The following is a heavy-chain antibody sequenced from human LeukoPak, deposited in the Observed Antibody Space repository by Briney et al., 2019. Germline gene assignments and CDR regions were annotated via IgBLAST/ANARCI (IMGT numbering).Heavy chain of an antibody. CDR1: GFPISSNY. CDR2: IYSGGST. J-gene: IGHJ4*02. V-gene: IGHV3-53*01. D-gene: IGHD4-17*01. CDR3: ARDLAHGDYEY. Sequence: PGGSLRLSCGASGFPISSNYMSWGRQAPGKGLEWVSVIYSGGSTYYADSVKGRFTISRDNSKNTLYLQMNSLRAEDTAVYYCARDLAHGDYEYWGQGTLVTVSS.